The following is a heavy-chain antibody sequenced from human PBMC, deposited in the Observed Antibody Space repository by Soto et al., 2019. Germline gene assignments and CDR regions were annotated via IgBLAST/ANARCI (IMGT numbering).Heavy chain of an antibody. CDR3: TRALYSGSYDPPGY. D-gene: IGHD1-26*01. Sequence: GGSLRLSCAASGLTFSGSAMHWVRQASGKGLEWVGRIRSKANSYATAYAASVKGRFTISRDDSKNTAYLQMNSLKTEDTAVYYCTRALYSGSYDPPGYWGQGTLVTVSS. CDR1: GLTFSGSA. V-gene: IGHV3-73*01. CDR2: IRSKANSYAT. J-gene: IGHJ4*02.